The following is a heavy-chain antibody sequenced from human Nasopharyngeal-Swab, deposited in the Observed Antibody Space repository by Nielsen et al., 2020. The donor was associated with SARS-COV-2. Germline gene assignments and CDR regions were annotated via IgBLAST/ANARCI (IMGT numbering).Heavy chain of an antibody. J-gene: IGHJ3*02. Sequence: GESLKISCAASGFTFSSYWMSWVRQAPGKGLEWVANIKQDGSEKYYVDSVKGRFTISRDNAKNSLYLQMNSLRAEDTAVYYCFQTDPAFDIWGQGTMVTVSS. CDR2: IKQDGSEK. CDR3: FQTDPAFDI. V-gene: IGHV3-7*01. CDR1: GFTFSSYW. D-gene: IGHD1-14*01.